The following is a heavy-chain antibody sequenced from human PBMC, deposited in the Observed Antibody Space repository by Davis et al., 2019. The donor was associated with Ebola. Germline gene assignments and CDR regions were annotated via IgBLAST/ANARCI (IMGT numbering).Heavy chain of an antibody. CDR3: ASLRAYYDFWSGYFAGYYYGMDV. D-gene: IGHD3-3*01. CDR2: IYYSGST. J-gene: IGHJ6*02. Sequence: PGGSLRLSCAASGFTFSSYSMNWVRQPPGKGLEWIGSIYYSGSTYYNPSLKSRVTISVDTSKNQFSLKLSSVTAADTAVYYCASLRAYYDFWSGYFAGYYYGMDVWGQGTTVTVSS. CDR1: GFTFSSYSMN. V-gene: IGHV4-39*01.